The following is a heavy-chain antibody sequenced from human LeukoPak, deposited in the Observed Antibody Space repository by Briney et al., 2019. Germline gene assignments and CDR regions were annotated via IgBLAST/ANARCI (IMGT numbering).Heavy chain of an antibody. J-gene: IGHJ4*02. V-gene: IGHV3-23*01. CDR3: ARAPVTSCRGALCYPFDY. CDR1: GFTFSSYG. Sequence: GGSLRLSCAASGFTFSSYGMSWVRQAPGEGLEWVADISSSDPGTYHADSVRGRFTISRDNSKNTLYLQMNRLRVEDAAVYYCARAPVTSCRGALCYPFDYWGQGTLVTVSS. CDR2: ISSSDPGT. D-gene: IGHD2-15*01.